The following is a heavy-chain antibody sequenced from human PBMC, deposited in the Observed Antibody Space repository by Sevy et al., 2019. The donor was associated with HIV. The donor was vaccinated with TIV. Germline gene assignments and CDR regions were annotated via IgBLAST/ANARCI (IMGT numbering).Heavy chain of an antibody. CDR3: ARGLAALPGYYYGMDV. CDR1: GFTFSSYG. Sequence: GGSLRVSCAASGFTFSSYGVNWVRQAPGKGLEWVAVISYDGNNRYYADSVKGRFTISRDNSKNTLYLQMNSLRADDTAVSYCARGLAALPGYYYGMDVWGLGTTVTVSS. J-gene: IGHJ6*02. CDR2: ISYDGNNR. D-gene: IGHD6-6*01. V-gene: IGHV3-30-3*01.